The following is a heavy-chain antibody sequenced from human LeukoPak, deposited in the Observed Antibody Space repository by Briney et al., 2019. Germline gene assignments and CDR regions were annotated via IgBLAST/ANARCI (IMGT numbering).Heavy chain of an antibody. Sequence: GGSLRLSCAASGVTLSTYAMGWARQAPGKGLEWVSGISSSGSGDNTYYADSVKGRFTISRDNSKNTLYLQMNSLRAEDTAVYYCARERIHRQIDYWGQGTLVTVSS. CDR2: ISSSGSGDNT. V-gene: IGHV3-23*01. CDR3: ARERIHRQIDY. CDR1: GVTLSTYA. J-gene: IGHJ4*02.